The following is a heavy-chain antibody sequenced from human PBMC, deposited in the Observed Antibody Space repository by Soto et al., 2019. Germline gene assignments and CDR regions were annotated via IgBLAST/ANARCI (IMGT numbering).Heavy chain of an antibody. CDR1: GFTFSTFD. CDR3: ARDKDWAFDY. Sequence: PGGSLRLSCAASGFTFSTFDMTWVRQPPGKGLEWLSYIFTTGTTMYYADSVKGRFTVSRDNAKNSVFLLLNSLRAEDTAVYYCARDKDWAFDYWGQGTLVTVSS. J-gene: IGHJ4*02. V-gene: IGHV3-48*03. CDR2: IFTTGTTM. D-gene: IGHD3-9*01.